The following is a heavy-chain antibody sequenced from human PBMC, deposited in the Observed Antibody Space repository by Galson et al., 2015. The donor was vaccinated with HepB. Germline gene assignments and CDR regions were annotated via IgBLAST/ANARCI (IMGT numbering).Heavy chain of an antibody. CDR3: AGGYYYGY. V-gene: IGHV4-59*01. Sequence: SETLSLTCTVSGGSISSYYWSWIRQPPGKGLEWIGYIYYSGSTNYNPSLKSRVTISVDTSKNQFSLKLSSVTAADTAVYYCAGGYYYGYWGQGTLVTVSS. CDR2: IYYSGST. D-gene: IGHD3-22*01. CDR1: GGSISSYY. J-gene: IGHJ4*02.